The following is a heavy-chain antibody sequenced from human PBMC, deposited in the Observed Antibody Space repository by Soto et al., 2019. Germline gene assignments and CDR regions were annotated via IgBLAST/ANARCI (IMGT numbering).Heavy chain of an antibody. CDR2: IIPILGIA. CDR1: GGTFSSYT. CDR3: ARGPPLTDYSYNWFDP. J-gene: IGHJ5*02. V-gene: IGHV1-69*02. Sequence: KKMGTSVQVSCKASGGTFSSYTISWVRQAPGQGLEWMGRIIPILGIANYAQKFQGRVTITADKSTSTAYMELSSLRSEDTAVYYCARGPPLTDYSYNWFDPWGQGTLVTVSS. D-gene: IGHD4-4*01.